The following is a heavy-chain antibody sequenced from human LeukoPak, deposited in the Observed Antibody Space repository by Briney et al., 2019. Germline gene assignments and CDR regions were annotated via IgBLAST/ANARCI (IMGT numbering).Heavy chain of an antibody. CDR3: ARQMDLYGTFDY. V-gene: IGHV4-38-2*01. CDR2: IYQSGNT. D-gene: IGHD2/OR15-2a*01. J-gene: IGHJ4*02. Sequence: PSETLSLTCVVSSYSISSRHYWGWIRQPPGKGLEWIGSIYQSGNTYYNPSLKSRVAISVDTSKNQFSLKLTSVTAADTAVYYCARQMDLYGTFDYWGQGTLVTVSS. CDR1: SYSISSRHY.